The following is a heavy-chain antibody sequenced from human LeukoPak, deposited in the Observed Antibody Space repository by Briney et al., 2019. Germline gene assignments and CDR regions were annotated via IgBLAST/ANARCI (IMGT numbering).Heavy chain of an antibody. Sequence: GGSLRLSCAASGFTFSSYWMSSVRQAPGKGLEWVANIKQDGSEKYYVDSVKGRFTISRDNAKNSLYLQMNSLRAEDTAVYYCGRIGFLEWLLFGSLGYYFDYWGQETLVTVSS. J-gene: IGHJ4*02. CDR3: GRIGFLEWLLFGSLGYYFDY. CDR2: IKQDGSEK. CDR1: GFTFSSYW. V-gene: IGHV3-7*01. D-gene: IGHD3-3*01.